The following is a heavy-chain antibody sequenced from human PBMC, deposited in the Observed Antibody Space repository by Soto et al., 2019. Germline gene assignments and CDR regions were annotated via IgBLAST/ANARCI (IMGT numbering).Heavy chain of an antibody. CDR3: ARDLVSQDCSGGSCYYYYGMDV. CDR2: ISSSGSTT. CDR1: GFTFSNYE. Sequence: GGSLRLSCAAYGFTFSNYEMNWVRQAPGKGLGCVSYISSSGSTTYYADSVKGRITISRDNSKNSLYLQINSLRSDDTDVYYCARDLVSQDCSGGSCYYYYGMDVWGQGTTVTVYS. D-gene: IGHD2-15*01. J-gene: IGHJ6*02. V-gene: IGHV3-48*03.